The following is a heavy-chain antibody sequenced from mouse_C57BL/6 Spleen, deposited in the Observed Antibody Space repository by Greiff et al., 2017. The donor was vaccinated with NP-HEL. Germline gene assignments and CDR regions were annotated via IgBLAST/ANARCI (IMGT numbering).Heavy chain of an antibody. D-gene: IGHD4-1*01. V-gene: IGHV1-80*01. CDR1: GYAFSSYW. CDR3: ARLGLYYFDY. J-gene: IGHJ2*01. CDR2: IYPGDGDT. Sequence: QVQLQQSGAELVKPGASVKISCKASGYAFSSYWLNWVKQRPGKGLEWIGQIYPGDGDTNYNGKLKGKATLTADTSSSTAYMQLSSLTSEDSAVYFCARLGLYYFDYWGQGTTLTVSS.